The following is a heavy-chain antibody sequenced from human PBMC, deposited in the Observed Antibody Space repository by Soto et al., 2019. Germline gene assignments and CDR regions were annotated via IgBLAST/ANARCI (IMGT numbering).Heavy chain of an antibody. J-gene: IGHJ6*02. CDR3: AREATITSYYDGMDV. D-gene: IGHD5-12*01. CDR1: GGSISGSSYY. V-gene: IGHV4-31*03. Sequence: PSETLSLTCSVSGGSISGSSYYWSWIRQHPGKGLEWIGYIYYSGTTYYNPSLKSRVTISVDTSQNQFSLKLSSVTAAGTAVYYCAREATITSYYDGMDVWDQGTTVTVS. CDR2: IYYSGTT.